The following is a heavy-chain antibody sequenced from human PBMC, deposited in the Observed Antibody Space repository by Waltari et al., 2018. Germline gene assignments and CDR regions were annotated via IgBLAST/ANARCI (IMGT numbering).Heavy chain of an antibody. J-gene: IGHJ4*02. D-gene: IGHD2-8*01. CDR2: IKQDGSEK. V-gene: IGHV3-7*01. CDR3: ARDRGWSYDY. CDR1: GFTFSYYW. Sequence: VQLVESGGGLVQPGGSLRLSCAASGFTFSYYWMSWVRQAPGKGLEWMANIKQDGSEKYYVDSVKGRFTISRDNAQNSLYLQVNSLRAEDTAVYYCARDRGWSYDYWGQGTLVTVSS.